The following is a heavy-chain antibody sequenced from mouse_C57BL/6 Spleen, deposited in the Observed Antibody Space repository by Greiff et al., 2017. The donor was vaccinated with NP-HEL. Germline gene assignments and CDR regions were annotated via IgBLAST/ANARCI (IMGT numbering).Heavy chain of an antibody. J-gene: IGHJ4*01. CDR1: GYSFTDYH. CDR2: INPNYGTT. V-gene: IGHV1-39*01. Sequence: VQLKESGPELVKPGASVKISCKASGYSFTDYHMNWVKQSNGKSLEWIGVINPNYGTTSYNQKFKGKATLTVDQSSSTAYMQLNSLTSEDSAVYYCARLYDYGDYYAMDYWGQVTSVTVSS. CDR3: ARLYDYGDYYAMDY. D-gene: IGHD2-4*01.